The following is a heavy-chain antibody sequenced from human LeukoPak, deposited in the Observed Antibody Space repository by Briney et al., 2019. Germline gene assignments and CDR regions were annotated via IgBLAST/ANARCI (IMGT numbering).Heavy chain of an antibody. CDR3: AKDLGYYSSYYYGMDV. Sequence: GRSLRLSCAASGFTFSSSGMHWVRLAPGKGLEWVAVISYGGRSKYYGDSVKGRFTISRDNSKNTLYLQMNSLRAEDSAVYYCAKDLGYYSSYYYGMDVWGQGTTVTVSS. V-gene: IGHV3-30*18. D-gene: IGHD4-11*01. J-gene: IGHJ6*02. CDR1: GFTFSSSG. CDR2: ISYGGRSK.